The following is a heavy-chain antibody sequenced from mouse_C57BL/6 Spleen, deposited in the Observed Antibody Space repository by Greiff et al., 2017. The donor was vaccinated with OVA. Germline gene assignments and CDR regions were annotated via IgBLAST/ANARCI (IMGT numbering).Heavy chain of an antibody. CDR2: IDPANGNT. Sequence: VQLKESVAELVRPGASVKLSCTASGFNIKNTYMHWVQQRPEQGLEWIGRIDPANGNTTSAPKFHGKATITADTSSNTAYLQLSSLTSEDTAIYYCARSRDFGSSPWFAYWGKGTMVTVSA. J-gene: IGHJ3*01. CDR3: ARSRDFGSSPWFAY. V-gene: IGHV14-3*01. D-gene: IGHD1-1*01. CDR1: GFNIKNTY.